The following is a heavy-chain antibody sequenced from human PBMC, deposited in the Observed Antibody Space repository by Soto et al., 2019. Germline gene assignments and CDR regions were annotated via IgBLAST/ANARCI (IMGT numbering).Heavy chain of an antibody. Sequence: GGSLRLSCAASGFTFRSFTMNWVRQAPGKGLEWVSTISSNSAYIYYTDALRGRFTISRDNAKNSLHLQMNSLRAEDTAVYYCTRYFSLDSSARGWFVLWGPGTLVSV. CDR1: GFTFRSFT. CDR3: TRYFSLDSSARGWFVL. D-gene: IGHD6-13*01. V-gene: IGHV3-21*01. CDR2: ISSNSAYI. J-gene: IGHJ5*02.